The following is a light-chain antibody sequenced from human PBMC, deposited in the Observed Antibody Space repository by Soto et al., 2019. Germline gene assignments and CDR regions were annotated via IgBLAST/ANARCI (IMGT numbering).Light chain of an antibody. V-gene: IGLV2-14*03. Sequence: QSALTQPPSVSGSPGQSITISCTGTSSDVGAYNYVSWYQHHPGKAPKLMIYDVRNRPSGVSNRFSGSKSGNTASLTISGLQAEDEADYYCNSFTTGSALVFGGGTKVTVL. CDR3: NSFTTGSALV. J-gene: IGLJ2*01. CDR1: SSDVGAYNY. CDR2: DVR.